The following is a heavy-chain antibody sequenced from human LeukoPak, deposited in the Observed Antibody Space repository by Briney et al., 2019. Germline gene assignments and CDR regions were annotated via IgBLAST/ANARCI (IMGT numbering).Heavy chain of an antibody. D-gene: IGHD3-3*01. Sequence: ASVKVSCKASGYTFTSYGISWVRQAPGQGLEWMGWISAYNGNTNYAQKLQGRVTMTTDTSTSTAYMELRSLRSDDTAVYYCARDRDFWSGYYRHYFDYWGQGTLVTVSS. J-gene: IGHJ4*02. CDR2: ISAYNGNT. CDR3: ARDRDFWSGYYRHYFDY. CDR1: GYTFTSYG. V-gene: IGHV1-18*01.